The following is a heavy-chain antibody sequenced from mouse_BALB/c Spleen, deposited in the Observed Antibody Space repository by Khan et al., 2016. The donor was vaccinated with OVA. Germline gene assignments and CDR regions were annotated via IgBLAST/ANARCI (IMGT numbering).Heavy chain of an antibody. Sequence: EVELVEPGGGLVKPGGSLKLSCAASGFTFSNYAMSWVRQTPEKRLEWVASISSGGKTYYSASVKGRFTLYRDNATNILNMQMISLWSDDTAMYYCVRDVWCAYWGQGTLVTVSA. V-gene: IGHV5-6-5*01. J-gene: IGHJ3*01. CDR1: GFTFSNYA. CDR2: ISSGGKT. CDR3: VRDVWCAY.